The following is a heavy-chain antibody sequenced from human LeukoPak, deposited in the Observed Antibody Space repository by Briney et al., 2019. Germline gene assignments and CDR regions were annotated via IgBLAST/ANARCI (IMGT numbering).Heavy chain of an antibody. CDR1: GGSISSSSYY. Sequence: SETLSLTCTVSGGSISSSSYYWGWIRQPPGKGLEWIGSFSYSGSTYYSPSLKSRVTISVDTSKNQFSLKLSSVTAADTAVYYCARLLGVNHFDPWGQGTLVTVSS. D-gene: IGHD2-21*01. V-gene: IGHV4-39*01. J-gene: IGHJ5*02. CDR2: FSYSGST. CDR3: ARLLGVNHFDP.